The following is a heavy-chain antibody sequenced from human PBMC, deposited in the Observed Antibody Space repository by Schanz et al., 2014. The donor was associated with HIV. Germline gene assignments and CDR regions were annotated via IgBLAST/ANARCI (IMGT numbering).Heavy chain of an antibody. Sequence: QVQLVESGGGVVQPGTSLRLSCVTSGFRFSSYGMHWVRQAPGKGLEWVAILWFDGSIDYYVDSVKGRFTISRDNSKKTLFLQMNSLRAEDTAVYYCANSGYCISGICYTRGDGMDVWGQGTTVTVSS. CDR2: LWFDGSID. V-gene: IGHV3-33*03. CDR3: ANSGYCISGICYTRGDGMDV. D-gene: IGHD2-8*01. J-gene: IGHJ6*02. CDR1: GFRFSSYG.